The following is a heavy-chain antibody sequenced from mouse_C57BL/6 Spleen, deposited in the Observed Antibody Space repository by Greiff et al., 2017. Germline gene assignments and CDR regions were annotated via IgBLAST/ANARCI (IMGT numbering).Heavy chain of an antibody. CDR3: ERGTTVVATGYFDV. J-gene: IGHJ1*03. D-gene: IGHD1-1*01. Sequence: QVQLQQPGAELVKPGASVKLSCKASGYTFTSYWMHWVKQRPGQGLEWIGMIHPNSGSTNYNEKFKSKATLTVDKSSSTAYMQLRSLTTEDSAVYYCERGTTVVATGYFDVWGTGTTVTVSA. V-gene: IGHV1-64*01. CDR1: GYTFTSYW. CDR2: IHPNSGST.